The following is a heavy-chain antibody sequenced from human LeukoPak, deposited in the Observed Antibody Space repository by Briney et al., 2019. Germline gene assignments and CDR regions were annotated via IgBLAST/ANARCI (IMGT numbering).Heavy chain of an antibody. J-gene: IGHJ3*02. Sequence: SETLSLTCTVSGGSISSYYWSWIRQPAGKGLEWIVRIYTSGSTNYNPSLKSRVTMSVDTSKNQFSLKLSSVTAADTAVYYCARGIWFGELFSVGAFDIWGQGTMVTVSS. D-gene: IGHD3-10*01. CDR2: IYTSGST. CDR1: GGSISSYY. V-gene: IGHV4-4*07. CDR3: ARGIWFGELFSVGAFDI.